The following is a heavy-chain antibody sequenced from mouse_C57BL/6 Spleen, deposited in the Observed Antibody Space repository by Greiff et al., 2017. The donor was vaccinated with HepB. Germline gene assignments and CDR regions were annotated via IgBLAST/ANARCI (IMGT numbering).Heavy chain of an antibody. V-gene: IGHV1-69*01. CDR1: GYTFTSYW. D-gene: IGHD3-2*02. CDR3: ARGAQGFAY. CDR2: IDPSDSYT. Sequence: QVQLKQSGAELVMPGASVKLSCKASGYTFTSYWMHWVKQRPGQGLEWIGEIDPSDSYTNYNQKFKGKSTLTVDKSSSTAYMQLSSLTSEDSAVYYCARGAQGFAYWGQGTLVTVSA. J-gene: IGHJ3*01.